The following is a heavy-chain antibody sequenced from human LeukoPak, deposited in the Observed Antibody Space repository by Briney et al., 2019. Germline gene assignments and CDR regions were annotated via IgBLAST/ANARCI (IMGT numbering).Heavy chain of an antibody. D-gene: IGHD3-22*01. CDR3: ARGTMMVVGTFDY. CDR2: INPNSGGT. J-gene: IGHJ4*02. CDR1: GYTFSGYY. Sequence: ASVKVSCKASGYTFSGYYMHWVRQAPGQGLEWMGWINPNSGGTDYAQKFQGRVTMTRDTSISTAYMELSRLRSDDTAVYYCARGTMMVVGTFDYWGQGTLVTVSS. V-gene: IGHV1-2*02.